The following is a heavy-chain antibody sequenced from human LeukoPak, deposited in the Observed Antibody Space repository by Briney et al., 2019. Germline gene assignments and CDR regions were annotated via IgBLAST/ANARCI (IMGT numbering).Heavy chain of an antibody. CDR1: GGSISSSSYY. V-gene: IGHV4-39*01. CDR2: IYYSGST. D-gene: IGHD3-9*01. CDR3: ARQDYDILTGSTGYYYMDV. Sequence: SETLSLTCTVSGGSISSSSYYWGWIRQPPGKGLEWIGSIYYSGSTYYNPALKIRVTISVDTSTNQFSLKLSSVTAADTAVYYCARQDYDILTGSTGYYYMDVWGKGTPVTISS. J-gene: IGHJ6*03.